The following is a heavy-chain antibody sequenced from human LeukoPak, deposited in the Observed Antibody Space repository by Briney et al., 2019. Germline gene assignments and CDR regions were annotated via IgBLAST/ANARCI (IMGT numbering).Heavy chain of an antibody. D-gene: IGHD4-17*01. CDR1: GGSFSGYY. V-gene: IGHV4-34*01. Sequence: PSETLSLTCAVYGGSFSGYYWSWIRQPPGKGLEWIGEINHSGSTNYNPSLKSRVTISVDTSKNQFSLKLSSVTAADTAVYYCARGPDYGDYYWGQGTLVTVSS. J-gene: IGHJ4*02. CDR3: ARGPDYGDYY. CDR2: INHSGST.